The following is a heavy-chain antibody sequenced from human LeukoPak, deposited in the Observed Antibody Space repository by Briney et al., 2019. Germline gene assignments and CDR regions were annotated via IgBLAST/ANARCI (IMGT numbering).Heavy chain of an antibody. CDR3: ARDRSPYSGYGDLVGY. CDR1: GFTFSSYA. V-gene: IGHV3-30-3*01. J-gene: IGHJ4*02. Sequence: GGSLRLSCAASGFTFSSYAMHGVRQAPGKGLEGVAVISYDGSNKYYADSVKGRFTISRDNSKNTLYLQMNSLRAEDTAVYYCARDRSPYSGYGDLVGYWGQGTLVTVSS. D-gene: IGHD4-17*01. CDR2: ISYDGSNK.